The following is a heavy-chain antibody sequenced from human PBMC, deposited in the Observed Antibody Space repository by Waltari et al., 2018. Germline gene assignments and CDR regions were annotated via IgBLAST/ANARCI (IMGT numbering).Heavy chain of an antibody. Sequence: QVQLVQSGAEVKKPGSSVKVSCKASGGTFSSYAISWVRQAPGQGLEWMGGIIPIFGTANYAQKFQGRVTITTDESTSTAYMELSSLRSEDTAVYYCARDRPAGDLNYYGSGSYFLRWGPGGGTQDLGLAWFDPWGQGTLVTVSS. J-gene: IGHJ5*02. V-gene: IGHV1-69*05. CDR3: ARDRPAGDLNYYGSGSYFLRWGPGGGTQDLGLAWFDP. CDR2: IIPIFGTA. D-gene: IGHD3-10*01. CDR1: GGTFSSYA.